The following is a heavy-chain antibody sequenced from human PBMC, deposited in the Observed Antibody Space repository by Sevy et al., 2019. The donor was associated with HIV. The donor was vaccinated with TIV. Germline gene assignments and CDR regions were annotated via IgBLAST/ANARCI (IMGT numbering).Heavy chain of an antibody. CDR1: GGSISSGDYY. V-gene: IGHV4-30-4*01. J-gene: IGHJ6*02. CDR2: IYHSGST. Sequence: SETLSLTCTVSGGSISSGDYYWSWIRQTPGKGLEWIGYIYHSGSTYYNPSLKSRVTISVDTSKNQFSLKLSSVTAADTAVYYCAREDGYYGMDVWGQGTTVTVSS. CDR3: AREDGYYGMDV.